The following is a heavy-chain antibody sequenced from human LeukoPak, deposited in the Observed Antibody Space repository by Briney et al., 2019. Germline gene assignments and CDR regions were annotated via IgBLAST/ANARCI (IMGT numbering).Heavy chain of an antibody. Sequence: GGSLRLSCAASGFTFTNYAMSWVRQAPGKGLEWASAITGSGGTTFYADSVKGRFTISRDNSKNTVYLQMNSLRAEDTAIYYCAKTANFDYWGQGALVTVSS. V-gene: IGHV3-23*01. J-gene: IGHJ4*02. CDR2: ITGSGGTT. CDR3: AKTANFDY. D-gene: IGHD2-21*02. CDR1: GFTFTNYA.